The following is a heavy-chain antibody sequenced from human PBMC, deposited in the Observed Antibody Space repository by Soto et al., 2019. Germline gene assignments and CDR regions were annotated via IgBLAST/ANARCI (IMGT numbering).Heavy chain of an antibody. CDR1: GFTFSSYG. D-gene: IGHD6-13*01. V-gene: IGHV3-33*01. CDR2: IWYDGSNK. Sequence: QVQLVESGGGVVQPGRSLRLSCAASGFTFSSYGMHWVRQAPGKGLEWVAVIWYDGSNKYYADSVKGRFTISRDNSKNTLYLQMNSLRAEDTAVYYCARDWTGIAAAGRSFDYWGQGTLVTVSS. J-gene: IGHJ4*02. CDR3: ARDWTGIAAAGRSFDY.